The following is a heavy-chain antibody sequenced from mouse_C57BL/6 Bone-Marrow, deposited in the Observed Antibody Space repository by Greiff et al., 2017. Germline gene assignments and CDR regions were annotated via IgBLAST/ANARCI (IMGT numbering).Heavy chain of an antibody. CDR1: GYTFTSYD. Sequence: QVQLKESGPELVKPGASVKLSCKASGYTFTSYDITWVKQRPGQGLEWIGWIYPRDGSTKYNEKFKGKATLTVDTSSSTAYMELHSLTSEDSAVYCCARLEFDGSSGAWSFDVGGTGTTVTGSS. D-gene: IGHD1-1*01. V-gene: IGHV1-85*01. CDR3: ARLEFDGSSGAWSFDV. J-gene: IGHJ1*03. CDR2: IYPRDGST.